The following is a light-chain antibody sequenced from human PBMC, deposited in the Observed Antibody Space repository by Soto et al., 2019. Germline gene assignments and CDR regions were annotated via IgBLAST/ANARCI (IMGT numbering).Light chain of an antibody. V-gene: IGKV1-6*01. J-gene: IGKJ1*01. Sequence: AIQMTQSPSSLSASVEDRVTITCRASQGIRNDLGWYQQKPGKAPRLLIYAASSLQSGVPSRFSGSGSGTDFTLTISSLQPEDFATYYCLQDYNYPWTFGQGTKVEIK. CDR3: LQDYNYPWT. CDR2: AAS. CDR1: QGIRND.